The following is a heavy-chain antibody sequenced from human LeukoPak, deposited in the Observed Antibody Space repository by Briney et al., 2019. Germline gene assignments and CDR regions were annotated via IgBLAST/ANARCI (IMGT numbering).Heavy chain of an antibody. CDR2: IYYSGST. CDR1: GGSISSYY. D-gene: IGHD1-1*01. V-gene: IGHV4-59*01. CDR3: ARDFRNDGWFDP. J-gene: IGHJ5*02. Sequence: SETLSLTCTVSGGSISSYYWSWIRQPPGKGLEWIGYIYYSGSTNYNPSLKSRVTISVDTSKNHFSLNLSSVTAADTAVYYYARDFRNDGWFDPWGQGTLVTVSS.